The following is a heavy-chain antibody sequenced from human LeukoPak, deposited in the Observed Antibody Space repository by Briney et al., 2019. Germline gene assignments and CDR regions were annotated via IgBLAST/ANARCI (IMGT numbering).Heavy chain of an antibody. CDR2: ISHSGTT. CDR1: GYSITSGFS. J-gene: IGHJ5*02. Sequence: PSETLSLTCAVSGYSITSGFSWGWIRQPPGKGLEWIGTISHSGTTDYKSTLESRLTISIDTSKNLFSLRLTSVTAADTAVYYCAREGAVPGIDPWGQGTLVTVSS. CDR3: AREGAVPGIDP. V-gene: IGHV4-38-2*02. D-gene: IGHD3-16*01.